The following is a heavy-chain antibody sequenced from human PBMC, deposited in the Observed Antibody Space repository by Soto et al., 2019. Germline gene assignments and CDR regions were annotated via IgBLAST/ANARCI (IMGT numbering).Heavy chain of an antibody. V-gene: IGHV4-61*01. J-gene: IGHJ4*02. CDR1: GGSVSDKTYY. CDR3: ARTTAVPNSLRSRYFFDY. Sequence: SDTLSLTCSVSGGSVSDKTYYWSWIRQPPGKRLEWIGYVYYSGTTNYNPSLKSRVTISVDLSKNQFSLRLSSVTTADTALYYCARTTAVPNSLRSRYFFDYWGQGTLGTVS. CDR2: VYYSGTT. D-gene: IGHD4-17*01.